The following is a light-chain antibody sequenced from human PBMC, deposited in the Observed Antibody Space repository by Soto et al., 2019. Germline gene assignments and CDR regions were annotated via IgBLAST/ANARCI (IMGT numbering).Light chain of an antibody. CDR2: DAS. J-gene: IGKJ1*01. V-gene: IGKV1-5*01. CDR1: QSISSW. CDR3: QQYNSYSL. Sequence: IRMTQSPSSLSASTVDRVTITCRASQSISSWLAWYQQKPGKAPKLLIYDASSLESGVPSRFSGSGSGTEFTLTISSLQPDDFATYYCQQYNSYSLFGQGTKV.